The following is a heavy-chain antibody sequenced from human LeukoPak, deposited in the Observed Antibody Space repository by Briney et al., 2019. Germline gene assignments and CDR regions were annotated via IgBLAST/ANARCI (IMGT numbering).Heavy chain of an antibody. CDR2: IIPIFGTA. Sequence: ASVKVSCKASGGTFSSYAISWVRQAPGQGLEWMGGIIPIFGTANYAQKLQGRVTMTTDTSTSTAYMELRSLRSDDTAVYYCARDRRGYSYGYAHWGQGTLVTVSS. D-gene: IGHD5-18*01. CDR1: GGTFSSYA. V-gene: IGHV1-69*05. CDR3: ARDRRGYSYGYAH. J-gene: IGHJ4*02.